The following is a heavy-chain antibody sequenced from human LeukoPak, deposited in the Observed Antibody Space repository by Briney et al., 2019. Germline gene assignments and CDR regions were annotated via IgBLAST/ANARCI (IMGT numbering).Heavy chain of an antibody. D-gene: IGHD2-2*01. CDR3: ARMSSYCDY. CDR2: IKPDGSEK. CDR1: GFTFSSHH. Sequence: SGGSLRLSCVASGFTFSSHHMNWVRQTPGKGLESVATIKPDGSEKYYVDSVKGRFTISRDNAKRSLYLQMNSLRAEDTGVYFCARMSSYCDYWGQGTLVTVSS. V-gene: IGHV3-7*01. J-gene: IGHJ4*02.